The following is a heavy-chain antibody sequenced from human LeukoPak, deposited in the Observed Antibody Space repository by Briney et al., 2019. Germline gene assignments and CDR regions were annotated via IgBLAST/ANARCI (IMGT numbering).Heavy chain of an antibody. CDR3: ARGGEIVAY. CDR2: ISSSGSTT. V-gene: IGHV3-48*03. D-gene: IGHD2-21*01. Sequence: GGPLRLSCAASGFTFSSYEMNWVRQAPGKGLEWVSYISSSGSTTYYADSVKGRFTISRDNAKNSLYLQMNSLRAEDTAVYYCARGGEIVAYWGQGTLVTVSS. CDR1: GFTFSSYE. J-gene: IGHJ4*02.